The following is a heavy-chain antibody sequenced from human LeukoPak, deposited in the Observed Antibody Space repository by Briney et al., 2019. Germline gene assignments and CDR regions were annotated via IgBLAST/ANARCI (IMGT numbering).Heavy chain of an antibody. V-gene: IGHV4-30-2*01. J-gene: IGHJ6*02. CDR2: IYHSGST. D-gene: IGHD6-13*01. CDR1: GGSISSGGYS. CDR3: ARRGSWTYYYAMDV. Sequence: SQTLSLTCAVSGGSISSGGYSWSWIRQPPGKGLEWIGYIYHSGSTYYNPSLKGRVTVSVDTSKNQFSLRLTSVTAADTAVYYCARRGSWTYYYAMDVWGQGTTVTVSS.